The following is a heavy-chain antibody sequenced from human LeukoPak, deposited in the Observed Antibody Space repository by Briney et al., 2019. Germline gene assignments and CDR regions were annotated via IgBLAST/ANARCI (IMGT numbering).Heavy chain of an antibody. V-gene: IGHV4-61*02. J-gene: IGHJ5*02. CDR1: GGSISSGSYY. CDR3: ARDGFLNWFDP. Sequence: SETLSLTCTVSGGSISSGSYYWSWIRQPAGKGLEWIGRTYTSGSTNYNPSLKSRVTISVDTSKNQFSLKLSSVTAADTAVYYCARDGFLNWFDPWGQGTLVTVSS. CDR2: TYTSGST. D-gene: IGHD3-3*01.